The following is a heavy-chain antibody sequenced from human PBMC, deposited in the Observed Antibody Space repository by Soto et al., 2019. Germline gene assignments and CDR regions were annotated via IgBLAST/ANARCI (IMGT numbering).Heavy chain of an antibody. D-gene: IGHD6-6*01. J-gene: IGHJ4*02. Sequence: GGSLRLSCAASGFTFSSYAMSWVRQAPGKGLEWVSAISGSGGSTYYADSVKGRFTISRDNSKNTLYLQMNSLRAEDTAVYYCAKDKPPYSSSSEDYFDYWGQGTLVTVSS. CDR3: AKDKPPYSSSSEDYFDY. CDR2: ISGSGGST. CDR1: GFTFSSYA. V-gene: IGHV3-23*01.